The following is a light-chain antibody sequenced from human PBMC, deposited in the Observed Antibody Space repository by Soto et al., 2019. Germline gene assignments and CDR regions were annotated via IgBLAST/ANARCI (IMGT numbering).Light chain of an antibody. CDR1: SSDVGGYNY. Sequence: QSVLTQPASVSGSPGQSITISCTGTSSDVGGYNYVSWYQQHPGKAPKLMIYDVSNRPSGVSNRFSGSKSGNTASLTISGLQAEDEADYYCSSYTSSSTIVFGTGTKSPS. J-gene: IGLJ1*01. V-gene: IGLV2-14*01. CDR3: SSYTSSSTIV. CDR2: DVS.